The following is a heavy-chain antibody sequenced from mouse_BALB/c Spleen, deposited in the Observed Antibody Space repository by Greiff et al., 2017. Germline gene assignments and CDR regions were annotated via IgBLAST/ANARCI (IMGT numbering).Heavy chain of an antibody. Sequence: QVTLKVSGPGILQPSQTLSLTCSFSGFSLSTYGIGVGWIRQPSGKGLEWLAHIWWNDNKYYNTALKSRLTISKDTSNNQVFLKIASVDTADTATYYCARIYYYGSSYGGAMDYWGQGTSVTVSS. V-gene: IGHV8-11*01. J-gene: IGHJ4*01. D-gene: IGHD1-1*01. CDR2: IWWNDNK. CDR1: GFSLSTYGIG. CDR3: ARIYYYGSSYGGAMDY.